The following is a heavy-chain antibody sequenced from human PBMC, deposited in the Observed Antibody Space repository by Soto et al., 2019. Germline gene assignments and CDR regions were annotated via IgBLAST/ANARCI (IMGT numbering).Heavy chain of an antibody. D-gene: IGHD5-12*01. Sequence: SETLSLTCTVSGVSITSYFWSWIRQTPGKGLDWIGSISFSGATYSNPSLKGRAALSVDTSENHLSLTLNSVTSADTAVYFCARDRRDGYKRYFDFWGQGNQVP. CDR2: ISFSGAT. CDR1: GVSITSYF. J-gene: IGHJ4*02. V-gene: IGHV4-59*01. CDR3: ARDRRDGYKRYFDF.